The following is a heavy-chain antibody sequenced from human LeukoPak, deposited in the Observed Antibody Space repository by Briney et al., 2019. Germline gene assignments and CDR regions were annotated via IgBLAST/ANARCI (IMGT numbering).Heavy chain of an antibody. Sequence: PSETLSLTCTVSGGSISSYYWSWIRQPPGKGLEWIGYIYYSGSTNYNPSLKSRVTISVDTSKNQFSLKLSSVTAADTAVYYCARGQALYYDILTGYPLFDYWGQGTLVTVCS. V-gene: IGHV4-59*01. CDR3: ARGQALYYDILTGYPLFDY. D-gene: IGHD3-9*01. J-gene: IGHJ4*02. CDR1: GGSISSYY. CDR2: IYYSGST.